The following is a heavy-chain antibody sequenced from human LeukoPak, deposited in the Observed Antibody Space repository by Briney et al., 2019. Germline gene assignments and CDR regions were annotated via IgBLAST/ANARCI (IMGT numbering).Heavy chain of an antibody. CDR1: GYTFTSYY. V-gene: IGHV1-46*01. D-gene: IGHD3-22*01. CDR2: INPSGGST. CDR3: ARAGDYYDSSGYFSWFDP. J-gene: IGHJ5*02. Sequence: GASVKVSCKASGYTFTSYYMHWVRQAPGQGLEWMGIINPSGGSTSYAQKFQGRVTMTRDMSTSTVYMELSSLRSEDTAVYYCARAGDYYDSSGYFSWFDPWGQGTLVTVSS.